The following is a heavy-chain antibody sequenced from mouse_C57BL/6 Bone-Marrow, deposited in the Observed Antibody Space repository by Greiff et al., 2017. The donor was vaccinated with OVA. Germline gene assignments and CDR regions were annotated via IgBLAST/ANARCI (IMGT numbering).Heavy chain of an antibody. Sequence: ESGPGILQSSQTLSLTCSFSGFSLNTSNMGVSWIRQPPGKGLEWLAHIYWDDDKRYNPSLKSLLTISKHTSRNQVFLKITSVSTADTAAYYFARRGSYGTRGYDAMDFCVQGTAVTVTS. CDR1: GFSLNTSNMG. J-gene: IGHJ4*01. CDR2: IYWDDDK. D-gene: IGHD1-1*01. CDR3: ARRGSYGTRGYDAMDF. V-gene: IGHV8-12*01.